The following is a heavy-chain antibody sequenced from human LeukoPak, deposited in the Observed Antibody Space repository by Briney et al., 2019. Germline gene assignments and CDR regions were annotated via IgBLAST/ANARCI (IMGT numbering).Heavy chain of an antibody. D-gene: IGHD2-21*02. J-gene: IGHJ6*02. CDR3: ARDGGDGYYYYGMDV. Sequence: PEGSLRLSCTASGFTFSNAGMSWVRQAPGKGLEWVAVISYDGSNKYYADSVKGRFTISRDNSKNTLYLQMNSLRAEDTAVYYCARDGGDGYYYYGMDVWGQGTTVTVSS. CDR1: GFTFSNAG. CDR2: ISYDGSNK. V-gene: IGHV3-33*08.